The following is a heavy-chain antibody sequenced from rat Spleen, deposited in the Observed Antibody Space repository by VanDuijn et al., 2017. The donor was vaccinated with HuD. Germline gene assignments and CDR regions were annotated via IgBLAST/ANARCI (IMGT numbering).Heavy chain of an antibody. D-gene: IGHD1-5*01. Sequence: EVQLVESGGGLVQPGRSLKLSCAASGFTFSSFVMAWVRQAPKKGLEWVASITSGGSNTYYRDSVKGRFTISRYNAKSTLYLQMDSLRSEDTATYYCARHAYRYNSNWFAYWGQGTLVTVSS. CDR3: ARHAYRYNSNWFAY. CDR1: GFTFSSFV. V-gene: IGHV5-7*01. CDR2: ITSGGSNT. J-gene: IGHJ3*01.